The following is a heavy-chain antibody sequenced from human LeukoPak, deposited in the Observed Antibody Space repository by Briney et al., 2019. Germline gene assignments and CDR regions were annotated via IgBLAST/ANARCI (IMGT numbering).Heavy chain of an antibody. Sequence: PSETLSLTCAVYGGSFSVYYWSWIRQPPGKGLEWIGEINHSGSTNYNPSLKSRVTISVDTSKNQFSLKLSSVTAADTAVYYCARAAIAAAGIMDAFDIWGQGTMVTVSS. V-gene: IGHV4-34*01. D-gene: IGHD6-13*01. J-gene: IGHJ3*02. CDR2: INHSGST. CDR3: ARAAIAAAGIMDAFDI. CDR1: GGSFSVYY.